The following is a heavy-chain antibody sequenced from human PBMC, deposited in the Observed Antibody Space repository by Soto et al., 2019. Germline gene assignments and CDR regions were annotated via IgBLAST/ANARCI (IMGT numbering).Heavy chain of an antibody. Sequence: PGGSLRLSCAASGFTFSSCGMHWVRQAPGKGLEWVAFISYDGSNKYYADSVKGRFTISRDNSKNTLYLQMNSLRAEDTAVYYCAKAFDRVATMTLGYWGQGTLVTVSS. CDR3: AKAFDRVATMTLGY. D-gene: IGHD5-12*01. V-gene: IGHV3-30*18. J-gene: IGHJ4*02. CDR2: ISYDGSNK. CDR1: GFTFSSCG.